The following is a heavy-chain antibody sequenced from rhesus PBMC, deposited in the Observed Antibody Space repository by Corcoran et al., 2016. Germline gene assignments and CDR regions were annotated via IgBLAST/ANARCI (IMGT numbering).Heavy chain of an antibody. CDR2: IIRGGGST. J-gene: IGHJ3*01. CDR3: AKGAIVAFDF. V-gene: IGHV3S42*01. Sequence: EVQLVESGGGLAKPGGSLRLSCAASGFTFSSYWMNWVRQIPGKGLEWISAIIRGGGSTSYADSVKGPFTISRDNSKNTLSLQMNSLRAEDTAVYYWAKGAIVAFDFWGQGLRVTVSS. CDR1: GFTFSSYW. D-gene: IGHD3-16*01.